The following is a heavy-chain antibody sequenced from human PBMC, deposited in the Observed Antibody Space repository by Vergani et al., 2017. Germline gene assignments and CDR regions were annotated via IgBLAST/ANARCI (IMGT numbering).Heavy chain of an antibody. CDR2: ISPDGSST. CDR3: ARHSYDTTPYLQGGYDC. D-gene: IGHD3-22*01. Sequence: EVQLVESGGGLVQPGGSLRLSCAASGFSLSRFWMSWVRQAPEKGLEWVAHISPDGSSTSYVDSVKGRFTIYRDNSKNMLYLQMNSLNAEDTAVYYCARHSYDTTPYLQGGYDCWGQGTLVSVSS. J-gene: IGHJ4*02. CDR1: GFSLSRFW. V-gene: IGHV3-7*03.